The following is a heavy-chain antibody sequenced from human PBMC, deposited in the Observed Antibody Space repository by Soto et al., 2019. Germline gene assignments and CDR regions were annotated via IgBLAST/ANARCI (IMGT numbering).Heavy chain of an antibody. D-gene: IGHD3-10*01. Sequence: PGGSLRLSCAASGFNFNANAMTWVRQAPGKGLEWVSVITGSGGTTYYVDSVKGRFTISRDNSKNTLYLQMNSLRAEDTALYYCAKTSGYSDYWGQGTLVTVSS. CDR3: AKTSGYSDY. CDR2: ITGSGGTT. J-gene: IGHJ4*02. V-gene: IGHV3-23*01. CDR1: GFNFNANA.